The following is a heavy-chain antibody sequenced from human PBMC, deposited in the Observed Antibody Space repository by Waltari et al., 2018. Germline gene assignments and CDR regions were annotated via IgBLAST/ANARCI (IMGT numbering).Heavy chain of an antibody. D-gene: IGHD6-13*01. V-gene: IGHV3-64*01. J-gene: IGHJ4*02. CDR2: ISSNGGST. CDR1: GFTFSSYA. CDR3: ARVGRIAAAGPFDY. Sequence: EVQLVESGGGLVQPGGSLRLSCAASGFTFSSYAMHWVRQAPGKGLEYVSAISSNGGSTYYANSVKGRFTISRDNSKNSLYLQMNSLRAEDTAVYYCARVGRIAAAGPFDYWGQGTLVTVSS.